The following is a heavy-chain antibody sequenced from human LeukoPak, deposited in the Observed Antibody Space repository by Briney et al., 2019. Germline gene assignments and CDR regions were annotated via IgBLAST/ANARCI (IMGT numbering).Heavy chain of an antibody. CDR2: ISGDGGST. Sequence: PGGSLRLSCAASGFTFDDYAMHWVRQAPGKGLEWVSLISGDGGSTYYADSVKGRFTISRDNSKNSLYLQMNGLRTEDTALYYCAKDRGFGELSHYYGMDVWGQGTTVTVSS. CDR3: AKDRGFGELSHYYGMDV. D-gene: IGHD3-10*01. V-gene: IGHV3-43*02. CDR1: GFTFDDYA. J-gene: IGHJ6*02.